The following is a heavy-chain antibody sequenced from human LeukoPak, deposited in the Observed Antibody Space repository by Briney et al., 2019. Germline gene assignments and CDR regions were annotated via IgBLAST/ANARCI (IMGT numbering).Heavy chain of an antibody. D-gene: IGHD2-2*03. J-gene: IGHJ3*02. CDR1: GFTFSNAW. Sequence: GGSLRLSCAASGFTFSNAWMSWVRQAPGKGLEWVGRIKSKTDGGTTDYAAPVKGRFTISRDDSKNTLYLQMNSLKTEDTAVYYCTTVSEVDIVVVPAAMEAFDIWGQGTMVTVSS. CDR2: IKSKTDGGTT. V-gene: IGHV3-15*01. CDR3: TTVSEVDIVVVPAAMEAFDI.